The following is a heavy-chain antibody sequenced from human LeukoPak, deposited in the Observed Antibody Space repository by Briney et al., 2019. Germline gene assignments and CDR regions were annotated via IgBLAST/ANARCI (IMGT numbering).Heavy chain of an antibody. CDR3: ASGYSSGWYTRGSEYFQH. J-gene: IGHJ1*01. CDR2: ISSSSSYI. V-gene: IGHV3-21*01. CDR1: GFTSSSYS. Sequence: PGGSLRLSCAASGFTSSSYSMNWVRQAPGKGLEWVSSISSSSSYIYYADSVQGRFTISRDNAKNSLYLQMNSLRAEDTAVYYCASGYSSGWYTRGSEYFQHWGQGTLVTVSS. D-gene: IGHD6-19*01.